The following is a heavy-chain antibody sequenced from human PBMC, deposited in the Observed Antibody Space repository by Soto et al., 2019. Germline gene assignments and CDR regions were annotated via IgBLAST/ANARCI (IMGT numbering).Heavy chain of an antibody. V-gene: IGHV3-11*01. CDR3: ARVFCISPSCYDWYYYYGMDV. CDR2: ISRSGSTI. Sequence: QVQLVESGGGLVKPGGSLRLSCAASGFTFSDYYMSWIRQAPGKGLEWVSYISRSGSTIYNADSVKGRFTISRDNAKNSLYLQMNSLRAEDTAVYYCARVFCISPSCYDWYYYYGMDVWGQGTTVTVSS. J-gene: IGHJ6*02. CDR1: GFTFSDYY. D-gene: IGHD2-2*01.